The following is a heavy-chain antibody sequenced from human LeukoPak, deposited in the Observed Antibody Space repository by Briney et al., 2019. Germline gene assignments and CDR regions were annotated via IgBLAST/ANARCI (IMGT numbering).Heavy chain of an antibody. CDR1: GVPFSSYA. J-gene: IGHJ6*02. D-gene: IGHD6-13*01. CDR2: VSSSGDNT. CDR3: AKDHYPAAVPNYFYGMDV. Sequence: GGSLRLSCAASGVPFSSYAVTWVRQAPGEGLEWVSAVSSSGDNTYYADSVKGGFIIFRANSKNTLFLQMHSLRAEDTAVYYCAKDHYPAAVPNYFYGMDVWGHGTTVTVSS. V-gene: IGHV3-23*01.